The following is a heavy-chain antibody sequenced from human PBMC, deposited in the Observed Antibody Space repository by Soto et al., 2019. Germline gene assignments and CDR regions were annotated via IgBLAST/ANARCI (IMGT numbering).Heavy chain of an antibody. CDR1: GGTFSNYA. D-gene: IGHD3-10*01. Sequence: QVQLVQSGAELKKPGSSVKVSCQASGGTFSNYAISWVRQAPGQGLEWMGKIIPIFGTTKYAQNFRGRVTITADQYTTTAYMELSSLRSDETALYYCSRELPPSPGSFREDALDIWGQGTMITVSS. J-gene: IGHJ3*02. CDR2: IIPIFGTT. V-gene: IGHV1-69*15. CDR3: SRELPPSPGSFREDALDI.